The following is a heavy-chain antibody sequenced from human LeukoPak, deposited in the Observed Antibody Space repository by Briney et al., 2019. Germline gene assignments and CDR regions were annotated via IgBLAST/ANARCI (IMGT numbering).Heavy chain of an antibody. CDR2: ISWNSGSI. D-gene: IGHD3-22*01. CDR1: GFTFDDYA. J-gene: IGHJ4*02. V-gene: IGHV3-9*01. CDR3: AKDGDGWDYYDSSGYYYPDY. Sequence: GGSLRLSCAASGFTFDDYAMHWVRQAPGKGLEWVSGISWNSGSIGYADSVKGRFTISRDNAKNSLYLQMNSLRAEDTAVYYCAKDGDGWDYYDSSGYYYPDYWGQGTLVTVSS.